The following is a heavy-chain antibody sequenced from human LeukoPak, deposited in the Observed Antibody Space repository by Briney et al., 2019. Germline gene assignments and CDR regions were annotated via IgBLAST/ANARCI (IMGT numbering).Heavy chain of an antibody. J-gene: IGHJ1*01. CDR3: ARHGNGDLEYFQH. V-gene: IGHV4-39*01. D-gene: IGHD4-17*01. CDR1: GGSFSGYY. Sequence: PSETLSLTCAVYGGSFSGYYWGWIRQPPGKGLEWIGSIYYSGSTYYNPSLKSRVTISVDTSRNQFSLKLSSVTAADTAVYYCARHGNGDLEYFQHWGQGTLVTVSS. CDR2: IYYSGST.